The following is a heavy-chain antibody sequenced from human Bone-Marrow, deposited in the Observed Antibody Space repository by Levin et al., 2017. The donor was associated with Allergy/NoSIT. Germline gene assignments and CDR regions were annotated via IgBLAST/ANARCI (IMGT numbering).Heavy chain of an antibody. Sequence: GESLKISCAASGFTFSSYAMSWVRQAPGKGLEWVSAISGSGGSTYYADSVKGRFTISRDNSKNTLYLQMNSLRAEDTAVYYCAKWFIRRIQLWPLVNWFDPWGQGTLVTVSS. CDR2: ISGSGGST. V-gene: IGHV3-23*01. D-gene: IGHD5-18*01. CDR3: AKWFIRRIQLWPLVNWFDP. CDR1: GFTFSSYA. J-gene: IGHJ5*02.